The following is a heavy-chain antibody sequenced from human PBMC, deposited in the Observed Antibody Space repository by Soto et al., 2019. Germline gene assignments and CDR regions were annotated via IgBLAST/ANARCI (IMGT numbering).Heavy chain of an antibody. Sequence: XESLKICCRGSGYSFTSYWISWVRQMPGKGLEWMGRIDPSDSYTNYSPSFQGHVTISADKSISTAYLQWSSLKASDTAMYYCARIWAYDSSGYYYGMGVWGQGTTVTVSS. V-gene: IGHV5-10-1*01. CDR1: GYSFTSYW. D-gene: IGHD3-22*01. CDR2: IDPSDSYT. CDR3: ARIWAYDSSGYYYGMGV. J-gene: IGHJ6*02.